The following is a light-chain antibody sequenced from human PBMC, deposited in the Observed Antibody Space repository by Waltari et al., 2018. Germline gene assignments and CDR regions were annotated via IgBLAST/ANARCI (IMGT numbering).Light chain of an antibody. CDR2: SVN. CDR1: PSNVGIQT. V-gene: IGLV1-44*01. J-gene: IGLJ3*02. Sequence: QSALTQPPSVSGTPGPRVTISCSGSPSNVGIQTVKWFQQFPGTAPKFLINSVNERPSGVPDRFSGSKSGTSASLVISGLQSEDEADYYCAAWDDNLDGWLFGGGTKVTVL. CDR3: AAWDDNLDGWL.